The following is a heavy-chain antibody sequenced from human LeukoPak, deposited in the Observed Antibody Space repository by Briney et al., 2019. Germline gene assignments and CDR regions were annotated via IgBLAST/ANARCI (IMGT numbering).Heavy chain of an antibody. CDR3: ARDYADYVGYFFFDY. CDR1: GFTFNNYA. CDR2: ISGGGETT. J-gene: IGHJ4*02. V-gene: IGHV3-23*01. Sequence: GGSLRLSCAASGFTFNNYALNWVRQAPGKGLEWVSSISGGGETTYYADSAKGRFTISRDNSQDTLYLQMNSLRAEDTAVYYCARDYADYVGYFFFDYWGQGTLVTVSS. D-gene: IGHD4-17*01.